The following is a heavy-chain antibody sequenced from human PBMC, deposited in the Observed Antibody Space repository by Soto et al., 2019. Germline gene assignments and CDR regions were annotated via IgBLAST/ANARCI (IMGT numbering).Heavy chain of an antibody. CDR1: GFTFSSYA. D-gene: IGHD6-19*01. CDR3: AIPGGIAVAGTNYFDY. CDR2: ISYDGSNK. J-gene: IGHJ4*02. V-gene: IGHV3-30-3*01. Sequence: GGSLRLSCAASGFTFSSYAMHWVRHAPGKGLEWVAVISYDGSNKYYADSVKGRFTISRDNSKNTLYLQMNSLRAEDTAVYYCAIPGGIAVAGTNYFDYWGQGTLVTVSS.